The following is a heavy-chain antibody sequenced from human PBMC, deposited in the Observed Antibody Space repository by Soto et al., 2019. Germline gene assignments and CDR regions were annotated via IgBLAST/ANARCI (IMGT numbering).Heavy chain of an antibody. Sequence: GSLRLSCAASGFTFSSYDMHWVRQATGKGLEWVSAIGTAGDTYYPGSVKGRFTISRENAKNSLYLQMNSLRAGDTAVYYCARAQLGVKAFDIWGQGTMVTVSS. D-gene: IGHD7-27*01. V-gene: IGHV3-13*01. J-gene: IGHJ3*02. CDR3: ARAQLGVKAFDI. CDR1: GFTFSSYD. CDR2: IGTAGDT.